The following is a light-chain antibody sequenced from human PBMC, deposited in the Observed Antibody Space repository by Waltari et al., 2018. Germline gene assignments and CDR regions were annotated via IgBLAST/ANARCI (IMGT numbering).Light chain of an antibody. Sequence: DVQMTQSPSTLSASVVDRVTITFRASEDINTWLAWYQQKPGKAPKLLISDAASLKSGVPSRFSGSGSGTDFTLTITSMQPDDFATYYCQHYKNFPLTFGGGTNVEV. J-gene: IGKJ4*01. CDR1: EDINTW. CDR3: QHYKNFPLT. CDR2: DAA. V-gene: IGKV1-5*01.